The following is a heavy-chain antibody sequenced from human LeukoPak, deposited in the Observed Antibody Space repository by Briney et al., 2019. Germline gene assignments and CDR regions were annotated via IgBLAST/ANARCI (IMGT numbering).Heavy chain of an antibody. CDR1: GFTLSSYA. CDR3: APLAATTDY. D-gene: IGHD5-12*01. Sequence: GGSPRLSCAASGFTLSSYAMSWVRQAPGKGLEWVSSISASGGGTYYADSAKGRFTISRDTSKNTLYLQMNSLRAEDTAVYYCAPLAATTDYWGQGTLVTVSS. J-gene: IGHJ4*02. V-gene: IGHV3-23*01. CDR2: ISASGGGT.